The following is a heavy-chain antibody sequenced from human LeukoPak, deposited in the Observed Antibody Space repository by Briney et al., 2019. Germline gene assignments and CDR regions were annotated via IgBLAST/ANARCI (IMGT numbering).Heavy chain of an antibody. CDR3: AKDGGLWVSAHWGDS. Sequence: PGGSLRLSCAASGFTFSSYTMSWVCQAPGKGLEWVSTITTSDGNTYYADSVKGRFTVSRDNSKYTLYLQMNSLRAEDTAVYYCAKDGGLWVSAHWGDSWGRGTLVTVSS. J-gene: IGHJ4*02. CDR2: ITTSDGNT. CDR1: GFTFSSYT. V-gene: IGHV3-23*01. D-gene: IGHD7-27*01.